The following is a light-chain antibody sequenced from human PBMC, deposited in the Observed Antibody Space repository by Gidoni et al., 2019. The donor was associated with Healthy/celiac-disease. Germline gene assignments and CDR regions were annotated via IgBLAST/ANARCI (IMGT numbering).Light chain of an antibody. CDR3: QQYDNLLALT. CDR1: PDISNY. V-gene: IGKV1-33*01. J-gene: IGKJ4*01. CDR2: DAS. Sequence: DIQMTQSPSSLSASVGDRVTITCQSSPDISNYLKWYQQKPGKAPKLLIYDASNLETGVPSRFSGSGSWTDFTFTISSLQTEDIATYYCQQYDNLLALTFGGXTKVEIK.